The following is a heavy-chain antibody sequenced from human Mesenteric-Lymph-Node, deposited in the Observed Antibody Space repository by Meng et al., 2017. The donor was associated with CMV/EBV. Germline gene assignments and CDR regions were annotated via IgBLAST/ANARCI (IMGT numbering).Heavy chain of an antibody. Sequence: ASVKVSCKASGYTFTSYDLNWVRQTTGKGLEWMGWMNPNSGNTGYAQKFQGRITMTRNTSISTAYMELSSLTSEDTAIYYCARDRNVSPGSRVAPLDFWGQGTLVTVSS. J-gene: IGHJ4*02. D-gene: IGHD1-1*01. CDR1: GYTFTSYD. CDR3: ARDRNVSPGSRVAPLDF. CDR2: MNPNSGNT. V-gene: IGHV1-8*01.